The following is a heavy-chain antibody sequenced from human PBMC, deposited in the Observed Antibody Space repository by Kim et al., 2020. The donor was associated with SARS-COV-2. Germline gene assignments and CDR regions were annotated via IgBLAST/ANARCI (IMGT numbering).Heavy chain of an antibody. CDR1: GFTFSSYE. Sequence: GGSLRLSCAASGFTFSSYEMNWVRQAPGKGLEWVSYISSSGSTIYYADSVKGRFTISRDNAKNSLYLQLNSLRAEDTAVYYCARLGGRIAARRGFDYWGQGALGTVSS. D-gene: IGHD6-6*01. J-gene: IGHJ4*02. CDR2: ISSSGSTI. V-gene: IGHV3-48*03. CDR3: ARLGGRIAARRGFDY.